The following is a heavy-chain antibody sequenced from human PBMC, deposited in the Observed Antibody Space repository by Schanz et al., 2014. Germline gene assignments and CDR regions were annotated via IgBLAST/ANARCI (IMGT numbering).Heavy chain of an antibody. D-gene: IGHD3-10*01. J-gene: IGHJ4*02. CDR2: IKKDGSEN. CDR1: GFSFSDYW. CDR3: XXXXXGDWENFGGPPPSHYDN. Sequence: EVQLVESEGGLVQPGGSLRLSCEGSGFSFSDYWMGWVRQAPGKGLEWVANIKKDGSENYYADSVKGRFIISRDNAKXXXXXXXXXLREEDTAXXXXXXXXXGDWENFGGPPPSHYDNWGQGTLVTVSS. V-gene: IGHV3-7*01.